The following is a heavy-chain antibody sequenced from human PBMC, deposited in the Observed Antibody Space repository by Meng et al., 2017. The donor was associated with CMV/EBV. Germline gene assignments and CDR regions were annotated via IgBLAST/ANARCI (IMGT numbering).Heavy chain of an antibody. J-gene: IGHJ4*02. Sequence: ASVQVSCKASGYTFTSYDINWVRQATGQGLEWMGWMNPNSGNTGYAQKFQGRVTMTRNTSISTAYMELSSLRSEDTAVYYCARGRYNYDFWSGNQGSYFDYWGQGTLVTVS. CDR1: GYTFTSYD. D-gene: IGHD3-3*01. V-gene: IGHV1-8*01. CDR2: MNPNSGNT. CDR3: ARGRYNYDFWSGNQGSYFDY.